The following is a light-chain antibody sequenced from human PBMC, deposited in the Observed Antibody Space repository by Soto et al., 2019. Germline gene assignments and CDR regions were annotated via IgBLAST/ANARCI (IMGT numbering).Light chain of an antibody. Sequence: QSPLTQPASVSGSPGQSITISCTGTSSDVGDYNYVSWYQQHPGKAPKLMIYDVSNRPSGVSNRFSGSKSGSTASLTISGLQAEDEADYYCSSYTSSTTRVFGTGTKLTVL. V-gene: IGLV2-14*01. CDR2: DVS. J-gene: IGLJ1*01. CDR3: SSYTSSTTRV. CDR1: SSDVGDYNY.